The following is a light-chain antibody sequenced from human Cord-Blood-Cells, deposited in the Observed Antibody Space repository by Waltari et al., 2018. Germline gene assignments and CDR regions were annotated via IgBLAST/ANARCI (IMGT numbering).Light chain of an antibody. Sequence: NFMLTQPHSVSESPGKTVTISCTGSSGSIASNYVQWYQQRPGSAPTTVIYADNQRPSGVPDRFSGSTDSSSNSASLTISGLKTEDEADYYCQSYDSSNYWVFGGGTKLTVL. V-gene: IGLV6-57*02. CDR3: QSYDSSNYWV. CDR2: ADN. CDR1: SGSIASNY. J-gene: IGLJ3*02.